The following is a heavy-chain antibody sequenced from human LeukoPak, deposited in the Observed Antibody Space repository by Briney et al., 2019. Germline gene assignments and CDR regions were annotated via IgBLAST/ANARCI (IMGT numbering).Heavy chain of an antibody. V-gene: IGHV4-39*01. CDR2: IYYSGST. CDR3: ARQGTVTHLDY. D-gene: IGHD4-17*01. CDR1: GGSISSSSYS. Sequence: SETLSLTCTVSGGSISSSSYSWGWIRQPPGKGLEWIGSIYYSGSTYYNPSLKSRVTISVDTSKNQFSLKLSSVTAADTAVYYCARQGTVTHLDYWGQGTLVTVSS. J-gene: IGHJ4*02.